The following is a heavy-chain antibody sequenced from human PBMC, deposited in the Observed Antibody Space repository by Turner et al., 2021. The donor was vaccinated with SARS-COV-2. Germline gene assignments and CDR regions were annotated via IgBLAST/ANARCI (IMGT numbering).Heavy chain of an antibody. Sequence: QVQLVQSGAEVKKPGASVQVSCKASGYTFTGYYMHGVRQAPGQGLEWMGWINPNSGGTNYAQKFQGRVTMTWDTSISTAYMELSRLRSDDTAVYYCARSRYTYGSYYYYGMDVWGQGTTVTVSS. CDR2: INPNSGGT. CDR1: GYTFTGYY. V-gene: IGHV1-2*02. J-gene: IGHJ6*02. CDR3: ARSRYTYGSYYYYGMDV. D-gene: IGHD5-18*01.